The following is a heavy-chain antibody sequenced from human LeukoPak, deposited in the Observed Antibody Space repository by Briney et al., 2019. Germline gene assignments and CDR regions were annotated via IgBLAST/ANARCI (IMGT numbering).Heavy chain of an antibody. J-gene: IGHJ6*02. CDR3: ARSYGSGSGYYYYGMDV. V-gene: IGHV4-59*12. CDR1: GGSISSYY. D-gene: IGHD3-10*01. Sequence: SETLSLTCTVSGGSISSYYWSWIRQPPGKGLEWIGYIYYSGSTNYNPSLKSRVTISVDTSKNQFSLKLSSVTAADTAVYYCARSYGSGSGYYYYGMDVWGQGTTVTVSS. CDR2: IYYSGST.